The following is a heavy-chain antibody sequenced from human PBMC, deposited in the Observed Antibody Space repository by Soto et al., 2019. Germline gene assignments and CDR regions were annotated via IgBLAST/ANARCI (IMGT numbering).Heavy chain of an antibody. CDR2: VYFSGST. CDR1: GGSINGYY. V-gene: IGHV4-59*01. J-gene: IGHJ4*02. Sequence: QERLQESGPGLVKPSETLSLTCSVSGGSINGYYWNWMRQPPGKGLEWLGNVYFSGSTHYNPALEARLNISVDTSKKQISLKLRSVTAAATAVYYCARQEAVPGTPVDYWGQGTLVSVSS. D-gene: IGHD6-19*01. CDR3: ARQEAVPGTPVDY.